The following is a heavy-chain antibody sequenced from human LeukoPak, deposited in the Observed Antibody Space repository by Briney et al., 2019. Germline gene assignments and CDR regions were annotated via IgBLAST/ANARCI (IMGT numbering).Heavy chain of an antibody. J-gene: IGHJ4*02. D-gene: IGHD5-24*01. Sequence: SETLSLTCTVSGSSISGSYYGAWIRQPPGKGLEWIATISHSGSTYYNPSLKSRVTISADTSQNQHSLRLNSVTVADTAVYYCARVNTVMATFDYWGQGTPVTVSS. V-gene: IGHV4-38-2*02. CDR1: GSSISGSYY. CDR3: ARVNTVMATFDY. CDR2: ISHSGST.